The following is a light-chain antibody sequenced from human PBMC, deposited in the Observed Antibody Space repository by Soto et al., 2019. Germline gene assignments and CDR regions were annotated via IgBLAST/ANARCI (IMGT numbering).Light chain of an antibody. V-gene: IGLV2-14*01. CDR3: SSYTGSNTRYV. Sequence: QSVLTQPASVSGSPGQSITISCTGTSNDVGGYNYVSWYQQHPGKTPKLMIYEVSNRPSGVSNRFSGSKSDNTASLTISGLQAEDEADYYCSSYTGSNTRYVFGTGTQLTVL. CDR1: SNDVGGYNY. CDR2: EVS. J-gene: IGLJ1*01.